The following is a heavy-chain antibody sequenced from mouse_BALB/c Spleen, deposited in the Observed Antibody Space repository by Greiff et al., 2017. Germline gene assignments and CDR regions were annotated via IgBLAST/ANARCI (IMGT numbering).Heavy chain of an antibody. J-gene: IGHJ1*01. Sequence: EVMLVESGGGLVKPGGSLKLSCAASGFAFSSYDMSWVRQTPEKRLEWVAYISSGGGSTYYPDTVKGRFTISRDNAKNTLYLQMSSLKSEDTAMYYCARHGDGYYWYFDVWGAGTTVTVSS. CDR1: GFAFSSYD. CDR2: ISSGGGST. V-gene: IGHV5-12-1*01. D-gene: IGHD2-3*01. CDR3: ARHGDGYYWYFDV.